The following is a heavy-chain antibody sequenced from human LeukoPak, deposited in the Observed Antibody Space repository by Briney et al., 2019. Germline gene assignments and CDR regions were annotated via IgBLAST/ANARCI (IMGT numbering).Heavy chain of an antibody. CDR2: IYYSGST. V-gene: IGHV4-59*01. CDR3: ARDLTRSSGWLYYFDY. Sequence: RPSETLSLTCTGSGGSISSYYWSWIRQPPGKGLEWIGYIYYSGSTNYNPSLKSRVTISVDTSKNQFSLKLSSVTAADTAVYYCARDLTRSSGWLYYFDYWGQGTLVTVSS. J-gene: IGHJ4*02. CDR1: GGSISSYY. D-gene: IGHD6-19*01.